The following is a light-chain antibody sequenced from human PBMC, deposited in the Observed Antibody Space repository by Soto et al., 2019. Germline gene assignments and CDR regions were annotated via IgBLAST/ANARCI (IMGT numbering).Light chain of an antibody. CDR3: SSYTDSSNYV. CDR2: SNN. Sequence: QSVLTQPPSASGTPGQRVTISCSGTSSNIGSNTVDWYQQLPGMAPKILVYSNNRPSGVSNRFSGSRSGNTASLTISGLQAEDEADYYCSSYTDSSNYVFGTGTKVTVL. J-gene: IGLJ1*01. V-gene: IGLV1-44*01. CDR1: SSNIGSNT.